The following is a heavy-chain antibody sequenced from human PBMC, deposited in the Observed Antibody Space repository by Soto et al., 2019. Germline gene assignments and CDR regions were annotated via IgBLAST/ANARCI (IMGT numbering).Heavy chain of an antibody. D-gene: IGHD2-15*01. CDR1: GGTFSSYA. CDR2: IIPIFGTA. V-gene: IGHV1-69*01. CDR3: ARAPSYCSGGSCYSDPDYYYGMDV. Sequence: QVQLVQSGAEVKKPGSSVKVSCKASGGTFSSYAISWVRQAPGQGLEWMGGIIPIFGTANYAQKFQGRVTITADESTSTAYMELSSLRSEDTAVYYCARAPSYCSGGSCYSDPDYYYGMDVWDQGTTVTVSS. J-gene: IGHJ6*02.